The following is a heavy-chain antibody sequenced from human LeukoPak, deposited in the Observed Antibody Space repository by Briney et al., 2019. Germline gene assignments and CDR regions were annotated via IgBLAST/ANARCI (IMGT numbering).Heavy chain of an antibody. J-gene: IGHJ4*02. CDR3: ARVDIVVVPAAMGYYFDY. V-gene: IGHV4-39*01. Sequence: SETLSLTCTVSGGSISSSSYYWGWIRQPPGKGLEWIGSIYYSGSTYYNPSLKSRVTISVDTSKNQFSLKLSSVTAADTAVYYCARVDIVVVPAAMGYYFDYRGQGTLVTVSS. CDR2: IYYSGST. D-gene: IGHD2-2*03. CDR1: GGSISSSSYY.